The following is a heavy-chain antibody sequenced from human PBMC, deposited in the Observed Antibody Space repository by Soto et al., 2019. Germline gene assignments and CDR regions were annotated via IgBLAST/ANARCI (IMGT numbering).Heavy chain of an antibody. V-gene: IGHV3-30*18. CDR1: GFTFSSYG. J-gene: IGHJ4*02. Sequence: QVQLVESGVGVVQPGRSLRLSCAASGFTFSSYGMHGVRQAPGKGLEWVAVISYDGSNKYYADSVKGRFTISRDNSKNTLYLQMNSLRAEDTAVYYCAKERDIVVVVAPLDYWGQGTLVTVSS. D-gene: IGHD2-15*01. CDR2: ISYDGSNK. CDR3: AKERDIVVVVAPLDY.